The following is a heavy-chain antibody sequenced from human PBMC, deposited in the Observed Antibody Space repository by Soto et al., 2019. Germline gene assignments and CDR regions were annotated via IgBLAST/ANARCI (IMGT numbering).Heavy chain of an antibody. CDR3: ARAAPRYCSGGSCYSGRAY. CDR1: GGSFSGYY. V-gene: IGHV4-34*01. CDR2: INHSGST. Sequence: QVQLQQWGAGLLKPSETLSLTCAVYGGSFSGYYWSWIRQPPGKGLEWIGEINHSGSTNYNPSLNGGATISVDTSKNQLPRKLSSVTAADTAVYYCARAAPRYCSGGSCYSGRAYWGQGTLVTVSS. D-gene: IGHD2-15*01. J-gene: IGHJ4*02.